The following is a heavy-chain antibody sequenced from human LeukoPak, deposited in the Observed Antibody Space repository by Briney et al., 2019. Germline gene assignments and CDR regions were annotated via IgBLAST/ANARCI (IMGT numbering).Heavy chain of an antibody. V-gene: IGHV3-7*04. Sequence: PGGSLRLSCAASGFTFSRNWMSWVRQAPGKGLEWVANINQDGSEKYYVDSVKGRFTISRDNAKNSLYLQMNSLRAEDTAVYYCARESDSSGFGAFDIWGQGTMVTVSS. CDR2: INQDGSEK. J-gene: IGHJ3*02. CDR3: ARESDSSGFGAFDI. D-gene: IGHD3-22*01. CDR1: GFTFSRNW.